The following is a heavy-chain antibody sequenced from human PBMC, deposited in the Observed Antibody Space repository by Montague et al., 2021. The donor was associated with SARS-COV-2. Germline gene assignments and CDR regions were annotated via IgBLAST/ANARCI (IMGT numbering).Heavy chain of an antibody. J-gene: IGHJ4*02. CDR2: ISSSSSYI. CDR3: ARAYSGSYYPDFDY. D-gene: IGHD1-26*01. V-gene: IGHV3-21*01. CDR1: GFTFSSYS. Sequence: SLRLSCAASGFTFSSYSMNWVRQAPGKGLEWVSSISSSSSYIYYADSVKGRFTISRDNAKSSLYLQMNSLRAEDTAVYYCARAYSGSYYPDFDYWGQGTLVTVSS.